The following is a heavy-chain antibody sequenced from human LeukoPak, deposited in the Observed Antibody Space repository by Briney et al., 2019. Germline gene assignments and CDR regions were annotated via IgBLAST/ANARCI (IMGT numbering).Heavy chain of an antibody. CDR3: AHAHACNLGTLWS. J-gene: IGHJ4*02. V-gene: IGHV4-34*01. CDR2: INHSGST. CDR1: GESFSGYY. Sequence: PSETLLHACAIYGESFSGYYWSWIRQPPGKGLEWIGEINHSGSTHYNPPLKSRSTTSVDTSKTQFSLKLSAVTAADTAVYYCAHAHACNLGTLWSRGQGTLVTVSS. D-gene: IGHD2-21*01.